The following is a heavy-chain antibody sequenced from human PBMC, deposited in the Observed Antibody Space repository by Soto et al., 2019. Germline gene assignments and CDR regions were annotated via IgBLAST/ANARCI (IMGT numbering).Heavy chain of an antibody. CDR3: ARGGYYYDSSGYYFFVGFDY. J-gene: IGHJ4*02. CDR2: ISAYNGNT. D-gene: IGHD3-22*01. V-gene: IGHV1-18*01. Sequence: ASVKVSCKAAGYTFTSYGISWVRQDTGQGLEWMGWISAYNGNTNYAQKFQGRVTITRDTSASTAYMELSSLRSEDTAVYYCARGGYYYDSSGYYFFVGFDYWGQGTLVTVSS. CDR1: GYTFTSYG.